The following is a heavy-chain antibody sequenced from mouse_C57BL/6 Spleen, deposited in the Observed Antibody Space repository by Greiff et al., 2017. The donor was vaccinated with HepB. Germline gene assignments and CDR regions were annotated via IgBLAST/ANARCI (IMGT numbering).Heavy chain of an antibody. D-gene: IGHD1-1*01. CDR2: IYPGDGDT. J-gene: IGHJ1*03. Sequence: QVQLQQSGAELVKPGASVKISCKASGYAFSSYWMNWVKQRPGKGLEWIGQIYPGDGDTNYNGKFKGKATLTADKSSSTAYMPLSSLTSEDSAVYFCASDYYGSGGYFDVWGTGTTVTVSS. CDR1: GYAFSSYW. V-gene: IGHV1-80*01. CDR3: ASDYYGSGGYFDV.